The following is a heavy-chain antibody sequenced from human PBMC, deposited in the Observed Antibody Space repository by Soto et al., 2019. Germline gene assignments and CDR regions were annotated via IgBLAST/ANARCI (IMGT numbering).Heavy chain of an antibody. J-gene: IGHJ3*02. D-gene: IGHD6-13*01. CDR1: GYTLTELS. CDR2: FDPEDGET. CDR3: ATIGYSISWYKGPYDAFDI. Sequence: ASVKVSCKVSGYTLTELSMHWVRQAPGKGLEWMGGFDPEDGETIYAQKFQGRVTMTEDTSTDTAYMELSSLRSEDTAVYYCATIGYSISWYKGPYDAFDIWGQGTMVTVSS. V-gene: IGHV1-24*01.